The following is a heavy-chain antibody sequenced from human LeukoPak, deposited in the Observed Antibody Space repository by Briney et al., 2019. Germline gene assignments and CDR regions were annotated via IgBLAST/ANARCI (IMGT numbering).Heavy chain of an antibody. CDR3: ARGGPSSWYVNWFDP. V-gene: IGHV1-2*02. CDR2: INPNSGGT. J-gene: IGHJ5*02. CDR1: GYTFTSYY. D-gene: IGHD6-13*01. Sequence: ASVKVSCKASGYTFTSYYMHWVRQAPGQGLEWMGWINPNSGGTNYAQKFQGRVTVTRDTSISTAYMELSRLRSDDTAVYYCARGGPSSWYVNWFDPWGQGTLVTVSS.